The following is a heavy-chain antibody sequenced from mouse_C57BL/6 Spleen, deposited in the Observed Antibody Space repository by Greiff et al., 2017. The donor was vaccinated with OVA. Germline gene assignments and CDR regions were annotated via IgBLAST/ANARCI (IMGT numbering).Heavy chain of an antibody. CDR3: AREDYGSFLGY. CDR1: GFTFSSYA. V-gene: IGHV5-4*01. Sequence: EVKLVESGGGLVKPGGSLKLSCAASGFTFSSYAMSWVRQTPEKRLEWVATISDGGSYTYYPDNVKGRFTISRDNAKNNLYLQMSHLKSEDTAMYYCAREDYGSFLGYWGQGTTLTVSS. J-gene: IGHJ2*01. D-gene: IGHD1-1*01. CDR2: ISDGGSYT.